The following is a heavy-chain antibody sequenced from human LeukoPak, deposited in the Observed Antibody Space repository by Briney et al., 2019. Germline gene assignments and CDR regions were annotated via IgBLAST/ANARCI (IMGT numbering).Heavy chain of an antibody. D-gene: IGHD5-18*01. V-gene: IGHV1-69*01. J-gene: IGHJ6*03. Sequence: ASVKVSCKASGGTFSSYAISWVRQAPGQGLEWMGGIIPIFGTANYAQKFQGRVTITADESTSTAYMELSSLRSEDTAVYYCARGYSYGPYYQYYYMDVWGKGATVTVSS. CDR3: ARGYSYGPYYQYYYMDV. CDR2: IIPIFGTA. CDR1: GGTFSSYA.